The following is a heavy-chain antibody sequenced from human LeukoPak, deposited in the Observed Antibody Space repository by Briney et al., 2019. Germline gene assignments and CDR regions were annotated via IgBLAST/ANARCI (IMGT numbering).Heavy chain of an antibody. CDR1: GGSISSYY. J-gene: IGHJ4*02. CDR3: ARDPGLGYYDSSGYYDY. D-gene: IGHD3-22*01. CDR2: IYYSGST. Sequence: SETLSLTCTVSGGSISSYYWSWIQQPPGKGLEWIGYIYYSGSTNYNPSLKSRVTISVDTSKNQFSLKLSSVTAADTAVYYCARDPGLGYYDSSGYYDYWGQGTLVTVSS. V-gene: IGHV4-59*01.